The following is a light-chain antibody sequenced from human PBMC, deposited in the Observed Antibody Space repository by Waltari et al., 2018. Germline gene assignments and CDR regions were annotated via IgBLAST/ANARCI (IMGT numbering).Light chain of an antibody. J-gene: IGKJ1*01. V-gene: IGKV3-20*01. CDR3: QHYVTLPVT. CDR2: DVS. CDR1: QSVSRL. Sequence: EIVLTQSPGTLSLSPGERATLSCRASQSVSRLVWYQQKPGQAPRLLNYDVSTRATGIPDRFSGSGSGTAFSLTISRLESEDFAVYYCQHYVTLPVTFGQGTKVEIK.